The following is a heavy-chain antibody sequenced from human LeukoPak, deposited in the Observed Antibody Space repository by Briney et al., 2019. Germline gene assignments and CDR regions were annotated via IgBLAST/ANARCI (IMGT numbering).Heavy chain of an antibody. J-gene: IGHJ6*04. D-gene: IGHD3-10*01. V-gene: IGHV1-3*01. CDR3: ARDLYYGSGGPPYYYYGMDV. Sequence: ASVKVSCKASGYTFTSYAMHWVRQAPGQRLEWMGWINAGNGNTKYSQKFQGRVTITRDTSASTAYMELSSLRSEDTAVYYCARDLYYGSGGPPYYYYGMDVWGKGTTVTVSS. CDR2: INAGNGNT. CDR1: GYTFTSYA.